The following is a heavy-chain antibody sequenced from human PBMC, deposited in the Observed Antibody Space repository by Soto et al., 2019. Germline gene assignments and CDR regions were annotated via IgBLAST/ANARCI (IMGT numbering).Heavy chain of an antibody. CDR1: GFTFSTYG. D-gene: IGHD3-10*01. Sequence: PGGSLRLSCAASGFTFSTYGMHWVRQAPGKGLEWVAVISSDGSNKYYADSVKGRFTISRDNSKKTIYLQMNSLRGDDTALYYCAKVAVVRGVINPNFDYWGQGTLVTVSS. J-gene: IGHJ4*02. CDR3: AKVAVVRGVINPNFDY. V-gene: IGHV3-30*18. CDR2: ISSDGSNK.